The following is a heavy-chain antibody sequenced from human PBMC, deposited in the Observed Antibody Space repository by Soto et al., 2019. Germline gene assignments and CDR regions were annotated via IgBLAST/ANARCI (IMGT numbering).Heavy chain of an antibody. CDR1: GYTFTSYY. CDR3: ARVCSGGDCYPQFDY. Sequence: ASVKVSCKASGYTFTSYYMHWVRQAPGQGLEWMGIINPSGGSTSYAQKFQGRVTMTRDTSTSTVYMELSSLRSEDTAVYYCARVCSGGDCYPQFDYWRQGTLVTVSS. CDR2: INPSGGST. V-gene: IGHV1-46*01. J-gene: IGHJ4*02. D-gene: IGHD2-21*02.